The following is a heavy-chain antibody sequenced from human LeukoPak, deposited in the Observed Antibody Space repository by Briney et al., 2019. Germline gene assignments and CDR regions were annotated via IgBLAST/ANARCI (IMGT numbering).Heavy chain of an antibody. Sequence: GGSLRLSCAASGFTFSSYAMHWVRQAPGKGLEWVAVISYDGSNKYYADSVKGRFTISRDNSKNTLYLQMNSLRAEDTAVYYCARDSYYGSGSYPPQAPGSTFDPWGQGTLVTVSS. D-gene: IGHD3-10*01. CDR1: GFTFSSYA. V-gene: IGHV3-30*04. CDR3: ARDSYYGSGSYPPQAPGSTFDP. J-gene: IGHJ5*02. CDR2: ISYDGSNK.